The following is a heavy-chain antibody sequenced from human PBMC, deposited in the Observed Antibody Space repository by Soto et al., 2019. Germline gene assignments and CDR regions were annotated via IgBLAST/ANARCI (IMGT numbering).Heavy chain of an antibody. CDR1: GYSFHNSG. CDR3: SKNGTTWFAS. CDR2: ISVFNGYA. D-gene: IGHD1-1*01. V-gene: IGHV1-18*01. J-gene: IGHJ5*01. Sequence: ASVKVSCKTFGYSFHNSGISWVRQAPGQGLEWMGWISVFNGYAHYAQKFQGRVIMTADTFTNTAYMELRGLRSDETAMYYCSKNGTTWFASWG.